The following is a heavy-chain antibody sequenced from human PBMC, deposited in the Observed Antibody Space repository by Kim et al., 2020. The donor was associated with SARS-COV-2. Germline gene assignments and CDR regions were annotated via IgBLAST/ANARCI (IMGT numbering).Heavy chain of an antibody. J-gene: IGHJ4*02. Sequence: NPSLKSRVTISVDTSKNQFSLKLSSVPAADTAVYYCARSIGGYSYGYSFDYWGQGTLVTVSS. D-gene: IGHD5-18*01. CDR3: ARSIGGYSYGYSFDY. V-gene: IGHV4-59*01.